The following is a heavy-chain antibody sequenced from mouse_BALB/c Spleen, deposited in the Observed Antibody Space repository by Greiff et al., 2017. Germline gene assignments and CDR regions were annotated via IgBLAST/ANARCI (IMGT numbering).Heavy chain of an antibody. V-gene: IGHV1-7*01. CDR1: GYTFTSYW. J-gene: IGHJ4*01. D-gene: IGHD1-2*01. CDR3: ARFYCGCGAMDY. Sequence: VQLVESGAELAKPGASVKMSCKASGYTFTSYWMHWVKQRPGQGLEWIGYINPSTGYTEYNQKFKDKSTLTADKSSSTAYMQLSSLTSEDSAVYYCARFYCGCGAMDYWGQGTSVTVSA. CDR2: INPSTGYT.